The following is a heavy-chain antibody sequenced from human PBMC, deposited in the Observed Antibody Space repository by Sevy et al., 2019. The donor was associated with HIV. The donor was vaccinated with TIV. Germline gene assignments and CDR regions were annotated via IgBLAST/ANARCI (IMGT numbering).Heavy chain of an antibody. J-gene: IGHJ4*02. CDR1: GFTFNMYW. CDR3: ARRYFDL. CDR2: IRQDGNEI. Sequence: GGSLRLSCAASGFTFNMYWMKWVRQAPGKGLEWVSNIRQDGNEIYYAASVRGRFTISRDNAKGSLYLQMNNLRVEDTATYYCARRYFDLWGQGTLVTVSS. V-gene: IGHV3-7*03.